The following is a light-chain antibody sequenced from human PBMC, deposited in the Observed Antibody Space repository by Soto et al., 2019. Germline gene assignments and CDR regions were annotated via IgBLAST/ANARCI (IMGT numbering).Light chain of an antibody. CDR1: TGAVTSGHY. CDR3: LLSYSGAWV. J-gene: IGLJ3*02. Sequence: QAVVTQDPSLTASPGGTVTLTCGSSTGAVTSGHYPYWFQQKPGQAPRTLSYDTSNKHSWTPARFSGSLLGGKAALTLSGAQLEDEAEYYCLLSYSGAWVFGGGTQLTVL. CDR2: DTS. V-gene: IGLV7-46*01.